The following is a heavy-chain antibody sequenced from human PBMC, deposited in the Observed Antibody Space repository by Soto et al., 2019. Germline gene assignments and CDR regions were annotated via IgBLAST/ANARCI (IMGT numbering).Heavy chain of an antibody. CDR2: ISGSGIST. J-gene: IGHJ6*02. CDR3: VKPPVITASYYYYDMDV. Sequence: GGSLRLSCVASGFTFSAYPMSWVRQAPGKGLEWVSDISGSGISTYYTDSVKGRFTISRDNSKNTVFLQMNSLRDEDTAVYYCVKPPVITASYYYYDMDVWGQGTTVTVSS. CDR1: GFTFSAYP. D-gene: IGHD4-4*01. V-gene: IGHV3-23*01.